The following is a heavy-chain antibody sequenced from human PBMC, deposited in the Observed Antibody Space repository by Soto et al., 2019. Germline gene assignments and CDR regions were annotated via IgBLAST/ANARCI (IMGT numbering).Heavy chain of an antibody. CDR1: GLAVTSNY. CDR2: VYSSGTT. CDR3: AKARCSGNSCYVPDY. J-gene: IGHJ4*01. D-gene: IGHD2-15*01. Sequence: PGGSLSLSCAASGLAVTSNYITWVRQAPGKGLEWVSIVYSSGTTYYADSVKGRFTFSRDKSKNTLSLQMNSLRAEDTATYYCAKARCSGNSCYVPDYWGHGSLVTVSS. V-gene: IGHV3-53*01.